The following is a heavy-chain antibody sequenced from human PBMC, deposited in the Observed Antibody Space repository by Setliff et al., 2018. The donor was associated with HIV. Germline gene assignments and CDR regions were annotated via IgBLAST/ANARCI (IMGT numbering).Heavy chain of an antibody. CDR3: ARGGPIFYYYYYMDV. CDR2: ISPILGTA. CDR1: GGTFSSYA. D-gene: IGHD3-3*02. V-gene: IGHV1-69*13. J-gene: IGHJ6*03. Sequence: SVKVSCKAAGGTFSSYAISWVRQAPGQGLEWMGGISPILGTANYAQKFQGRVTITADENTSTAYMELSSLRSEDAAVYYCARGGPIFYYYYYMDVWGKGTTVTVSS.